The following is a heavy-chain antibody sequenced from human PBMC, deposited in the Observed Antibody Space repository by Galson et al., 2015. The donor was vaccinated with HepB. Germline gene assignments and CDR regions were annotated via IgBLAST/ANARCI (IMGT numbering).Heavy chain of an antibody. Sequence: SVTVSCKASGGTFSSYAISWVRQAPGQGLEWMGGVIPMFETAHYAQKLQGRVTITADKSTNTAYMELSNLRSEDTAVYFCARSGDKGGDSLQNTPKYGMDVWGQGTTVTVSS. CDR2: VIPMFETA. CDR3: ARSGDKGGDSLQNTPKYGMDV. J-gene: IGHJ6*02. D-gene: IGHD4-17*01. V-gene: IGHV1-69*06. CDR1: GGTFSSYA.